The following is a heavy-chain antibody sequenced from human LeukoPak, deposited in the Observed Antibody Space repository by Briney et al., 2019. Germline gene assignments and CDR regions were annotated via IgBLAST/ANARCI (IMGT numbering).Heavy chain of an antibody. D-gene: IGHD3-22*01. J-gene: IGHJ2*01. V-gene: IGHV1-18*01. CDR1: GYTFTSYD. CDR3: ARENYYDSSGYYQLRYFDL. Sequence: GASVKVSCKASGYTFTSYDIDWVRQAPGQGLEWMGWISPYNGNTNYAQKLQGRVTMTTDTSTNTAYMELRSLRSDDTAVYYCARENYYDSSGYYQLRYFDLWGRGTLVTVSS. CDR2: ISPYNGNT.